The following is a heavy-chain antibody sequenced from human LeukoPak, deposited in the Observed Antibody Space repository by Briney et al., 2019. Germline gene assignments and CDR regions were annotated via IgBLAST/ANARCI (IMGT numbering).Heavy chain of an antibody. Sequence: ASVKISCKSSGYAFTMYGINWVRQAPGQGLEWMGWISPYSGQTNYAQNFQGRLTMTTDTSTSTAYMELRSLRSDDTAIYYCVREGYCSGGSCPNFDFWGQGTLVTVSS. D-gene: IGHD2-15*01. CDR1: GYAFTMYG. CDR2: ISPYSGQT. V-gene: IGHV1-18*01. J-gene: IGHJ4*02. CDR3: VREGYCSGGSCPNFDF.